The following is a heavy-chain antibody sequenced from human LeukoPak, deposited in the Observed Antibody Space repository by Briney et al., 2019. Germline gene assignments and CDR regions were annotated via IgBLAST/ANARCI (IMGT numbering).Heavy chain of an antibody. J-gene: IGHJ3*01. Sequence: SQTLSLTCSVSGGSISSSPFYWSWLRQPPGKGLEWIGRIFDSGSTDYNPSLKSRVTISVDTSKDQFSLRLSSVTAADTAVYHCARERAGAFDVWGQGALVTVSS. CDR2: IFDSGST. CDR1: GGSISSSPFY. CDR3: ARERAGAFDV. V-gene: IGHV4-61*02.